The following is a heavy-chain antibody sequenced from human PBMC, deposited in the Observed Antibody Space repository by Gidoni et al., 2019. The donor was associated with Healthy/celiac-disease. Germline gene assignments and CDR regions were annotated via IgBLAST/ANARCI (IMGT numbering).Heavy chain of an antibody. V-gene: IGHV3-48*01. CDR1: GFTFSSYS. Sequence: EVQLVESGGGLVQPGGSLRLSCAASGFTFSSYSMNWVRQAPGKGLEWVSYISSSSSTIYYADSVKGRFTISRDNAKNSLYLQMNSLRAEDTAVYYCAGEAPLSPRYGHTTWGQGTLVTVSS. CDR2: ISSSSSTI. J-gene: IGHJ5*02. D-gene: IGHD4-17*01. CDR3: AGEAPLSPRYGHTT.